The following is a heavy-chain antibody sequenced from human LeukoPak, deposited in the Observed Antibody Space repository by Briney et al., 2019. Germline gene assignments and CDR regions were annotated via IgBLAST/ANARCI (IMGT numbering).Heavy chain of an antibody. D-gene: IGHD1-26*01. V-gene: IGHV1-2*02. Sequence: GAPLKVSSKASGYTFIPYYIHWVRHAPGDRLEGMGCINPNTGATHYAQRFQGRVTVTRDTSILTAYMDLSGLTFDDRAVYYCAREFVGYHLDVWGQGTTVTVSS. CDR1: GYTFIPYY. CDR3: AREFVGYHLDV. J-gene: IGHJ6*02. CDR2: INPNTGAT.